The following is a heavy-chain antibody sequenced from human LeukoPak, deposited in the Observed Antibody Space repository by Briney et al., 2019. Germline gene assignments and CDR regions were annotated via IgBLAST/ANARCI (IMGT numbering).Heavy chain of an antibody. Sequence: SVKVSCKASGGTFSSYAISWVRQAPGQGLEWVGGIIPIFGTANYAQKFQGRVTITADKSTSTAYMELSSLRSEDTAVYYCATSGELSGYYYMDVWGKGTTVTVSS. CDR2: IIPIFGTA. CDR1: GGTFSSYA. J-gene: IGHJ6*03. D-gene: IGHD3-10*01. V-gene: IGHV1-69*06. CDR3: ATSGELSGYYYMDV.